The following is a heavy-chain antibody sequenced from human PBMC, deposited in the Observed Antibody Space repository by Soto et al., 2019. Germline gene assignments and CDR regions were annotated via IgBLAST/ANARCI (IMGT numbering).Heavy chain of an antibody. Sequence: SETLSLTCSVSGGSITDYSWNWIRQSAGKGLEWIGRISATGKNQVNPSLQSRVTMSLDTSKNQFSLKLSSVTAADTAVYYCARDRGHRGGNYYYYGMDVWGQGTTVTVSS. CDR3: ARDRGHRGGNYYYYGMDV. V-gene: IGHV4-4*07. J-gene: IGHJ6*02. CDR1: GGSITDYS. CDR2: ISATGKN. D-gene: IGHD3-10*01.